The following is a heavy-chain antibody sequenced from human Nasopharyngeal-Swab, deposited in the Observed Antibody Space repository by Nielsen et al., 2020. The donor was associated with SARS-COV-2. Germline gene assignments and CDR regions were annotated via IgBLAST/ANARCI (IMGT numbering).Heavy chain of an antibody. CDR1: GGSFSGYY. CDR3: ARGRDDSSGYYRLFDY. J-gene: IGHJ4*02. V-gene: IGHV4-34*01. CDR2: INHSGST. Sequence: SETLSLTCAVYGGSFSGYYWSWIRQPPGKGLEWIGEINHSGSTNYNPYLKSRVTISVDTSKNQFSLKLSSVTAADTAVYYCARGRDDSSGYYRLFDYWGQGTLVTVSS. D-gene: IGHD3-22*01.